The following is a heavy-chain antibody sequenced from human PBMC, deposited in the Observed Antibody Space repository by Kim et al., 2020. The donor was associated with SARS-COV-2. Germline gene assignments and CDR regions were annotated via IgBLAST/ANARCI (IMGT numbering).Heavy chain of an antibody. J-gene: IGHJ4*02. Sequence: TYYADSVKGRFTISRDNSKNTLYLQMNSLRAEDTAVYYCAKDPVSYGEDYWGQGTLVTVS. V-gene: IGHV3-23*01. D-gene: IGHD5-18*01. CDR2: T. CDR3: AKDPVSYGEDY.